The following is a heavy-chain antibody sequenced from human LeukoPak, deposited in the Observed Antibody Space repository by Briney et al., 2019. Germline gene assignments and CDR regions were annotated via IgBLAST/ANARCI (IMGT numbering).Heavy chain of an antibody. CDR3: ARDGAVTNGRYFDY. V-gene: IGHV3-74*01. CDR1: RFTFSNYW. Sequence: GGSLRLSCAASRFTFSNYWMHWVRQAPGKGLVWVSRIYNDGSSTSYADSVKGRFTISRDNAKNSLYLQMNSLRAEDTAVYYCARDGAVTNGRYFDYWGQGTLVTVSS. J-gene: IGHJ4*02. D-gene: IGHD4-17*01. CDR2: IYNDGSST.